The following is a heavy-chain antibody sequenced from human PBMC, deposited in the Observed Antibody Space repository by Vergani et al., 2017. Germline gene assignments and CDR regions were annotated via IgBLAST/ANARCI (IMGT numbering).Heavy chain of an antibody. CDR2: TRNKANSYTT. J-gene: IGHJ6*03. D-gene: IGHD1-26*01. V-gene: IGHV3-72*01. Sequence: EVQLVESGGGLVQPGGSLRLSCAASGFTFSDHYMDWVRQAPGKGLEWVGRTRNKANSYTTEYAASVKGRFTISRDDSKNSLYLQMNSLKTEDTAVYYCTVGGATPYYYYYYMDVWGKGTTVTVSS. CDR1: GFTFSDHY. CDR3: TVGGATPYYYYYYMDV.